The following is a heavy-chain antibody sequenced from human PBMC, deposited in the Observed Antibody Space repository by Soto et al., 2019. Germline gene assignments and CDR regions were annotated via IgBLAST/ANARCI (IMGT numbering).Heavy chain of an antibody. Sequence: ASVKVSCKASGYTFTNYGINWVRQAPGQGLEWMGWISAHNGNTIYAQKLQGRVTMTTDTATTTAYMELRDLTSDDTAVYYCASLGASYYYYYYGMDVWGQGTTVTVSS. J-gene: IGHJ6*02. V-gene: IGHV1-18*04. CDR2: ISAHNGNT. CDR1: GYTFTNYG. CDR3: ASLGASYYYYYYGMDV. D-gene: IGHD1-26*01.